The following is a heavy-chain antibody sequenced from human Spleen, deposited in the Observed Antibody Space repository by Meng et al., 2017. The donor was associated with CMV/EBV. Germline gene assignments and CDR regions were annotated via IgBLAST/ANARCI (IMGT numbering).Heavy chain of an antibody. V-gene: IGHV3-15*01. CDR2: IRSEGDGGTT. CDR3: STVGGSHYDVDY. CDR1: GFSFSAAW. D-gene: IGHD1-26*01. Sequence: GGSLRLSCTASGFSFSAAWMSWVRQAPGKGLEWVGRIRSEGDGGTTNYGAAVKGRFSISRDDSKTTVYLHMNSLKTEDTAVYYCSTVGGSHYDVDYWGREPWSPSPQ. J-gene: IGHJ4*02.